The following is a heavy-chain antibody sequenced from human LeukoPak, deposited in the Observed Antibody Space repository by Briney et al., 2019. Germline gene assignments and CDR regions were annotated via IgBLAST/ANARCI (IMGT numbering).Heavy chain of an antibody. D-gene: IGHD3-3*01. CDR2: MNPNSGNT. V-gene: IGHV1-8*01. Sequence: ASVKVSCKASGYTFTSYDINWVRQATGQGLEWMGWMNPNSGNTGYAQKFQGRVTMTRNTSISTAYMELSSLRSEDTAVHYCARAGVERFLEWLSTYYYGMDVWGQGTTVTVSS. CDR3: ARAGVERFLEWLSTYYYGMDV. CDR1: GYTFTSYD. J-gene: IGHJ6*02.